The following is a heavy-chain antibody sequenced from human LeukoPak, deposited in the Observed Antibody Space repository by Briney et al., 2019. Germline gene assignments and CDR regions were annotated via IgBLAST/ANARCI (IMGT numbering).Heavy chain of an antibody. CDR1: GFTFSKYL. Sequence: GGPLRHPCAPSGFTFSKYLMLELRQAPGKGLESVSRINTDGTVTAYADSVKGRFTVSRDNADNTMFLQMNSVRDEDTAVYYCATKQWLAPPPDSWGQGTPVTVSS. V-gene: IGHV3-74*01. CDR3: ATKQWLAPPPDS. CDR2: INTDGTVT. D-gene: IGHD6-19*01. J-gene: IGHJ4*02.